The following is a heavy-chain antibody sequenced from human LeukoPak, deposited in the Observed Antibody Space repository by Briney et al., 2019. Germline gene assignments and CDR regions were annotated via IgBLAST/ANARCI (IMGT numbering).Heavy chain of an antibody. V-gene: IGHV1-69*05. D-gene: IGHD1-26*01. CDR1: GDTFRSYG. J-gene: IGHJ4*02. Sequence: SVKVSCKASGDTFRSYGINWVRQAPGQGLEWMGRIIPIFGTTNYAQKFQGRVTITTDESTSTAYMELSSLRSEDTAIYYCARDSLKTATPLDYWGQGTLVTVSS. CDR3: ARDSLKTATPLDY. CDR2: IIPIFGTT.